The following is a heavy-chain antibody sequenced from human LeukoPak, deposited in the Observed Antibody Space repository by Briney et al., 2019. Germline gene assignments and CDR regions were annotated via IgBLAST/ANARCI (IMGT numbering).Heavy chain of an antibody. D-gene: IGHD6-13*01. V-gene: IGHV4-34*01. J-gene: IGHJ6*04. CDR1: GGSFSGYY. CDR3: ARGRGGSSWYSWRYGMDV. Sequence: SETLSLTCAVYGGSFSGYYWSWIRPPPGRGLEWIGEIIHSVSTNYNTSLKSRVTISVDTSKNQFSLKLSSVTAADTAVYYCARGRGGSSWYSWRYGMDVWGKGTTVTVSS. CDR2: IIHSVST.